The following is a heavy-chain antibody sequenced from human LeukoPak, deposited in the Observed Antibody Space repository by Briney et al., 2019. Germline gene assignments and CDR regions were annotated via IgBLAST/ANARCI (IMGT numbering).Heavy chain of an antibody. CDR2: INYSGKT. CDR1: GGSISNYY. V-gene: IGHV4-59*01. Sequence: SETLSLTCSVSGGSISNYYWTFIRQPPGKELEWIGYINYSGKTFYNPSLKSRVTISIDTPSNQFSLKLTSVIAAATAVYFCGMGGGLAVSHAWGQGTLVTVSS. CDR3: GMGGGLAVSHA. J-gene: IGHJ4*02. D-gene: IGHD5/OR15-5a*01.